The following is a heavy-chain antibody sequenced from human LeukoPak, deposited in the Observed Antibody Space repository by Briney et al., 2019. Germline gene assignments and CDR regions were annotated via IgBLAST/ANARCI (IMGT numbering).Heavy chain of an antibody. D-gene: IGHD3-9*01. J-gene: IGHJ5*02. Sequence: ASVKVSCKASGGTLSSYAISWVRQAPGQGLEWMGGIIPIFGTANYAQKFQGRVTITADKSTSTAYMELSSLRSEDTAVYYCAREGTYCDILGPFDPWGQGTLVTVSS. CDR2: IIPIFGTA. V-gene: IGHV1-69*06. CDR1: GGTLSSYA. CDR3: AREGTYCDILGPFDP.